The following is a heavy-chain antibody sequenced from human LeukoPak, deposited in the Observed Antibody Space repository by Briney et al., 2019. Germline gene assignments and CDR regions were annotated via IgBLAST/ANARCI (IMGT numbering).Heavy chain of an antibody. CDR3: AKISGYSYGRRPFDY. Sequence: PGGSLRLSCAASGFTVSSNYMSWVRQAPGKGLEWVSVIYSGGSTYYADSVKGRFTISRDKSKNTLYLQMNSLRAEDTAVYYCAKISGYSYGRRPFDYWGQGTLVTVSS. CDR1: GFTVSSNY. D-gene: IGHD5-18*01. V-gene: IGHV3-53*01. J-gene: IGHJ4*02. CDR2: IYSGGST.